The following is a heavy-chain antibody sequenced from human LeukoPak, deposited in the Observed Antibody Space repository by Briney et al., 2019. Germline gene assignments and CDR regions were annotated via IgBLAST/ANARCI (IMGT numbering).Heavy chain of an antibody. Sequence: SETLSLTCTVSGDSISSYYWTWIRQPPWKGLEWIGYIYYSGSTNYNPSLKSRVTISIDTSKNQFSLKLSSVTAADTAVYYCARGYHDFSGYWLSYFDYWGQGTLVTVSS. CDR2: IYYSGST. V-gene: IGHV4-59*01. J-gene: IGHJ4*02. D-gene: IGHD3-22*01. CDR3: ARGYHDFSGYWLSYFDY. CDR1: GDSISSYY.